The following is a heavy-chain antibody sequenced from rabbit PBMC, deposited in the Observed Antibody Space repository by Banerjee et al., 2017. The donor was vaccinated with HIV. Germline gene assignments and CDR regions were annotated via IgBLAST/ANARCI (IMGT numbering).Heavy chain of an antibody. D-gene: IGHD1-1*01. CDR1: GFSFSSYYY. Sequence: QSLEESGGDLVKPGASLTLTCTASGFSFSSYYYMYWVRQAPGKGLEWIGFIDTLTDNAYYASWAKGRFTITRTSSTTVTLQMTSLTAADTATHFCAREYISSRGMDLWGQGTLVTVS. CDR3: AREYISSRGMDL. V-gene: IGHV1S40*01. J-gene: IGHJ6*01. CDR2: IDTLTDNA.